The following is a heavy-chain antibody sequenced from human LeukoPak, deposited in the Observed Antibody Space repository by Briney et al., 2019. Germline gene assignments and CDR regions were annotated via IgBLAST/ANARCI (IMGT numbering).Heavy chain of an antibody. CDR1: GGSFRSYY. J-gene: IGHJ4*02. V-gene: IGHV4-59*07. CDR3: ARAHSYSGFAEADY. D-gene: IGHD5-12*01. Sequence: SDTLSLTCTVSGGSFRSYYWTWIRQPPGKGLEWIAYIYYSGSTNYDPFLKSRVTISLDTSQNQFSLNLSSVTAADTAVYYCARAHSYSGFAEADYWGQGTLVTVSS. CDR2: IYYSGST.